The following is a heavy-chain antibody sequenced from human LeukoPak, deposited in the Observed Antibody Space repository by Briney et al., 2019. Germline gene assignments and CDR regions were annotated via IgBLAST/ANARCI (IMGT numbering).Heavy chain of an antibody. V-gene: IGHV3-9*01. Sequence: GRSLRLSCAASGFIFNDYAMYWVRQAPGKGLEWVSGINWNSDNIGYADSVKGRFTISRDDAKNSLFLQMNSLRHEDTALYYCARASYYYDTTGLGAVDIWGQGTMVTVSS. CDR1: GFIFNDYA. CDR2: INWNSDNI. D-gene: IGHD3-22*01. CDR3: ARASYYYDTTGLGAVDI. J-gene: IGHJ3*02.